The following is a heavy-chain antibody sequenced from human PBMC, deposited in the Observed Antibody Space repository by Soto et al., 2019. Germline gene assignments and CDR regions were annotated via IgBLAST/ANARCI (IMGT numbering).Heavy chain of an antibody. CDR2: INPNSGGT. CDR3: ARDYPIVPAAHPHYYYYYGMDV. J-gene: IGHJ6*02. Sequence: ASVKFSCKSSGYTLTGDYMHCVRQAPGQGLEWMGWINPNSGGTNYAQKFQGWVTMTRDTSISTAYMELSRLRSDDTAVYYCARDYPIVPAAHPHYYYYYGMDVWGQGTTVTVSS. CDR1: GYTLTGDY. V-gene: IGHV1-2*04. D-gene: IGHD2-2*01.